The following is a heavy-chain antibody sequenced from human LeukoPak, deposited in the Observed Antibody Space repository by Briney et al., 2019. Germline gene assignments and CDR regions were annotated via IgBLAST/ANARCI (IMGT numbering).Heavy chain of an antibody. CDR2: ISDSGQSP. V-gene: IGHV3-23*01. CDR3: AKTLEPQQLVPPTFDY. J-gene: IGHJ4*02. D-gene: IGHD6-13*01. CDR1: GFTFRNYA. Sequence: PGGSLRLSCEASGFTFRNYAMNWVRQSPGKGLEYVSGISDSGQSPYYAASVRGRFTISRDNSNNTLYLQMNSLRAEDTAVYYCAKTLEPQQLVPPTFDYWGQGTLVTVSS.